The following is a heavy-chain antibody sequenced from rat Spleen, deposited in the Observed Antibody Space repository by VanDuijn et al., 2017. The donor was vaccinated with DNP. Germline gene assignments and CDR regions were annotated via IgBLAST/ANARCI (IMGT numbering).Heavy chain of an antibody. V-gene: IGHV5-20*01. CDR2: ISYDGGST. D-gene: IGHD4-3*01. CDR3: TKYNSGPDY. J-gene: IGHJ2*01. CDR1: GFTFSDYY. Sequence: EVQLVESGGGLVQPGRSLKLSCAASGFTFSDYYMAWVRQAPTKGLEWVASISYDGGSTYYRDSVNGRFTISRDNAKSSLYLQMDSLRSEDTATYYCTKYNSGPDYWGQGVMVTVSS.